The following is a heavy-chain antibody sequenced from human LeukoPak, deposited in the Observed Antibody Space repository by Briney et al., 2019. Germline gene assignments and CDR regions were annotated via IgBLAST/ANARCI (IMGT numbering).Heavy chain of an antibody. J-gene: IGHJ4*02. D-gene: IGHD1-14*01. CDR3: ATDHDTGGPAY. CDR2: SDPEDGET. V-gene: IGHV1-24*01. CDR1: GYTLTELS. Sequence: ASVTVSCKVSGYTLTELSMHWVRQAPGKGLEWMGSSDPEDGETIYAQKFQGRVTMTEDTSTDTAYMELSSLRSEDTAVFYCATDHDTGGPAYWGQGTLVTVSS.